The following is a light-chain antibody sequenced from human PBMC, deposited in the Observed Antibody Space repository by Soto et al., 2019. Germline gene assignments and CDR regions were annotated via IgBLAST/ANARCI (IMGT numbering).Light chain of an antibody. Sequence: QSALTQSPSASGSPGQSVTISCTGTSSDVGDYNYVSRYQQHPGKAPKLMIYEVSKRPSGVPDRFSGSKSGNTASLTVSGLQAEDEADYYCSSYAGNNNYVFGTGTKLTVL. J-gene: IGLJ1*01. CDR2: EVS. CDR3: SSYAGNNNYV. V-gene: IGLV2-8*01. CDR1: SSDVGDYNY.